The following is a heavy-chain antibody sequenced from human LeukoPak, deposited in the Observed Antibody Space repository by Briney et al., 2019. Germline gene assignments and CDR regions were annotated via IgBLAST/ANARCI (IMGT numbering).Heavy chain of an antibody. J-gene: IGHJ4*02. CDR2: ISYDGSNK. CDR1: GFTFSSYA. D-gene: IGHD1-26*01. Sequence: GGSLRLSCAASGFTFSSYAMHWVRQAPGKGLEWVAVISYDGSNKYYADSVKGRFTISRDNSKNTLYLQMNSLRAEDTAVYYCAKDQSGSYYFPDYWGQGTLVTVSS. V-gene: IGHV3-30*04. CDR3: AKDQSGSYYFPDY.